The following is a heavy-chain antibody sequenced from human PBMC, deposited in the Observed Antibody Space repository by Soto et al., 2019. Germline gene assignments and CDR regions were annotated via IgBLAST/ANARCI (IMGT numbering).Heavy chain of an antibody. Sequence: QVALMQSGPEVKRPGASVKVSCKASGYTFITSGINWVRQTPGQVLEWVGWISPANADKKYAQKFKGRVTLTSETSTDTVYMELTNLRSDDTAVYFCARGRYFATTHRQWWYFDFWGRGTPVTVSS. D-gene: IGHD6-19*01. J-gene: IGHJ2*01. V-gene: IGHV1-18*01. CDR1: GYTFITSG. CDR3: ARGRYFATTHRQWWYFDF. CDR2: ISPANADK.